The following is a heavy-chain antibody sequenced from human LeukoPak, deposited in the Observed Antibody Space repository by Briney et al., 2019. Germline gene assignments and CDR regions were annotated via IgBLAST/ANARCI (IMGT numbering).Heavy chain of an antibody. CDR1: GGSINSYY. Sequence: SETLSLTCTVSGGSINSYYWSWIRQPPGKGLEWIGYIYYSGSTNYNPSLKSRVTISVDTSKNQFSLKLSSVTAADTAVYYCAREGRSRGWFDPWGQGTLVTVSS. V-gene: IGHV4-59*01. J-gene: IGHJ5*02. CDR2: IYYSGST. D-gene: IGHD3-10*01. CDR3: AREGRSRGWFDP.